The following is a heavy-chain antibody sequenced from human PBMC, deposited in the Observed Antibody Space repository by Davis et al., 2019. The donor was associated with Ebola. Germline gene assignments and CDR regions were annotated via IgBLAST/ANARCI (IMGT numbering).Heavy chain of an antibody. CDR2: IYMDGRT. CDR1: GFTVSKNY. V-gene: IGHV3-53*01. Sequence: GESLIISCAASGFTVSKNYMSWVRQAPGKGLEWVAIIYMDGRTFYADTVKGRFAISRDDSMKMVSLQVNSLNGEDTAVYYCATSLAANLGSFWGQGTLVTVSS. D-gene: IGHD3-16*02. CDR3: ATSLAANLGSF. J-gene: IGHJ4*02.